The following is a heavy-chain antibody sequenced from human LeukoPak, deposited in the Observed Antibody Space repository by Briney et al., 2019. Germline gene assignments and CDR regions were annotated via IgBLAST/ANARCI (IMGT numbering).Heavy chain of an antibody. Sequence: ASVKVSCKASGYTFTGYYMHWVRQAPGQGLEWMGWINPNSGGTNYAQKFQGRVTMTRDTSISTAYMELSRLRSDDTAVYYCARDRGVVVAAAILFDYWGQGTLVTVSS. CDR1: GYTFTGYY. D-gene: IGHD2-15*01. J-gene: IGHJ4*02. CDR3: ARDRGVVVAAAILFDY. CDR2: INPNSGGT. V-gene: IGHV1-2*02.